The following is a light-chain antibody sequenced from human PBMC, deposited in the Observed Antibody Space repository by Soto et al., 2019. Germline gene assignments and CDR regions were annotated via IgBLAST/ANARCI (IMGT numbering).Light chain of an antibody. CDR1: QGISSY. V-gene: IGKV1-8*01. CDR3: QQYYSYPPKYT. Sequence: AIRMTQSPSSFSASTGDRVTITCRASQGISSYLAWYQQKPGKAPKLLIYAASTLQSGVPSRFSCSGSGTDFTLTLSCLQSEDFATYYCQQYYSYPPKYTFGQGTKLEIK. CDR2: AAS. J-gene: IGKJ2*01.